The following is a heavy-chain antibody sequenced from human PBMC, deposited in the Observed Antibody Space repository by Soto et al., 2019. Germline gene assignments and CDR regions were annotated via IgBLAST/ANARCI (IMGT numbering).Heavy chain of an antibody. V-gene: IGHV3-53*01. CDR2: IHAGGTT. Sequence: EVQLVESGGGLIQPGGSLRLSCAASGFTVSTNYMSWVRQAPGKGLEWVSVIHAGGTTFYADSVKGRFTISRDSSKNTLNLQMNSLRAEATAVYYCARDTNPPYYYGSRNFHGMDVWGQGTTVSVSS. D-gene: IGHD3-10*01. CDR3: ARDTNPPYYYGSRNFHGMDV. CDR1: GFTVSTNY. J-gene: IGHJ6*02.